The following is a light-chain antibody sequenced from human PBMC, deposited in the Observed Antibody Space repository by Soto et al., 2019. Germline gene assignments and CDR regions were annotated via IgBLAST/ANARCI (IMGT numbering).Light chain of an antibody. CDR2: DVS. CDR3: SSYTSSSTVVV. V-gene: IGLV2-14*03. Sequence: QSALTQPVSVSGSPGQSITISCTGTSTDVGGYNYVSWYQQHPGKAPKLMIFDVSNRPSGASNRFSGSKSGNTAPLTISGLQAEDEADYYCSSYTSSSTVVVFGGGTQLTVL. CDR1: STDVGGYNY. J-gene: IGLJ2*01.